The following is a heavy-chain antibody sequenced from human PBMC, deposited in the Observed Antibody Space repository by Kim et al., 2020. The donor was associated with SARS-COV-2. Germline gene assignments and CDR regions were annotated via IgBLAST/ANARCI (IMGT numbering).Heavy chain of an antibody. CDR2: ISYDGSNK. V-gene: IGHV3-30*18. CDR3: AKGEQLVVVNATYGMVV. Sequence: GGSLRLSCAASGFTFSSYCMHWVRQAPGKGLEWVAVISYDGSNKYYADSVKGRFTISRDNSKNTLYLQMNSLRAEDTAVYYCAKGEQLVVVNATYGMVVWGRGPTVSVS. J-gene: IGHJ6*02. CDR1: GFTFSSYC. D-gene: IGHD2-21*01.